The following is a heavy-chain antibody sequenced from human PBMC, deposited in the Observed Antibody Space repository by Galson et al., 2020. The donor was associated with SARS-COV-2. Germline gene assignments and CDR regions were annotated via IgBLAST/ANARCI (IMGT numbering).Heavy chain of an antibody. J-gene: IGHJ4*02. Sequence: SETLSLTCTVSGGSIDSGGYYWAWLRQRPGKGLECFGYTYYRANTYYNPSLKSRLTISVDTSKNQFSLKLASVTAADTAVYYCARIGDGGTWTSRDYFDYWGPGILVTVSS. D-gene: IGHD2-21*01. V-gene: IGHV4-31*03. CDR1: GGSIDSGGYY. CDR3: ARIGDGGTWTSRDYFDY. CDR2: TYYRANT.